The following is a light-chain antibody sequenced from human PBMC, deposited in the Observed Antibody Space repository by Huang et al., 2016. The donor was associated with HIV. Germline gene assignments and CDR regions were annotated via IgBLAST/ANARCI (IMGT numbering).Light chain of an antibody. V-gene: IGKV3-15*01. CDR2: GAS. J-gene: IGKJ3*01. CDR3: QQYNNWPT. CDR1: QSVSSN. Sequence: EIVMTQSPGTLSVAPGERATLSCRASQSVSSNVAWYQQKPGQAPRLLIDGASTRATGIPARCSGSGCGTEFTLTISSLQSEDFAVYYCQQYNNWPTFGPGTKVDIK.